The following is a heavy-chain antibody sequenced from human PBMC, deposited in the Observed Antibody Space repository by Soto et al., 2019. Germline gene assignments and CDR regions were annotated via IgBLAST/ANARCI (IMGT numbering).Heavy chain of an antibody. Sequence: PGGSLRLSCAASGFTFSGYWMSWVRQAPGKGLEWVANIKQDGSEKYYVDSVKGRFTISRDNAKNSLYLQMNSLRAEDTAVYYCAREAIASADAFDIWGQGTMVT. CDR2: IKQDGSEK. CDR1: GFTFSGYW. D-gene: IGHD6-13*01. J-gene: IGHJ3*02. CDR3: AREAIASADAFDI. V-gene: IGHV3-7*01.